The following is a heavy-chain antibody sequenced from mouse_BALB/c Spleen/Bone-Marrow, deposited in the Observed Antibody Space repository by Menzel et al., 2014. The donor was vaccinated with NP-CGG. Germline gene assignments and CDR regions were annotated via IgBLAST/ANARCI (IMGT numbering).Heavy chain of an antibody. V-gene: IGHV2-6-1*01. Sequence: VKLVESGPGLVAPSQSLSITCTISGFSLTSYGVHWVRQPPGKGLEWLVVIWSDGSTTYNSALKSRLSISKDNSKSQVFLKMNSLQTDDTAMYYCARSPSTMITGGFAYWSQGTLVTVSA. CDR1: GFSLTSYG. D-gene: IGHD2-4*01. J-gene: IGHJ3*01. CDR3: ARSPSTMITGGFAY. CDR2: IWSDGST.